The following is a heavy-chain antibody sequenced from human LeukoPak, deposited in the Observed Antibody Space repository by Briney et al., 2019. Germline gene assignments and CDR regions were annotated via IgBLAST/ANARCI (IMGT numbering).Heavy chain of an antibody. CDR2: IMTLLDVK. J-gene: IGHJ4*02. CDR1: GGTFSHYA. V-gene: IGHV1-69*04. D-gene: IGHD3-10*01. CDR3: ATTDDSRELMQGDY. Sequence: PVKVSCKASGGTFSHYAISWVRQAPGQGLEWMGRIMTLLDVKHYAQKFQGRVTISADNSTISAYMDLSGLRCQDTAVYFCATTDDSRELMQGDYWGQGTLVTVFS.